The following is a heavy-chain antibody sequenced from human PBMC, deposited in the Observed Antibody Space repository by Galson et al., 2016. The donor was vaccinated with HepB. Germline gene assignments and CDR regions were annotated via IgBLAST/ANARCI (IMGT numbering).Heavy chain of an antibody. CDR1: GDTFSSHA. Sequence: SVKVSCKASGDTFSSHATSWVRQAPGQGLEWMGGIIPIFGTANYAQKFQGRVTITADESTSTAYMELSSLRSEDTAVYYCARGQTLYDFWRNWGQGTLVTVSS. CDR3: ARGQTLYDFWRN. D-gene: IGHD3-3*01. J-gene: IGHJ4*02. CDR2: IIPIFGTA. V-gene: IGHV1-69*13.